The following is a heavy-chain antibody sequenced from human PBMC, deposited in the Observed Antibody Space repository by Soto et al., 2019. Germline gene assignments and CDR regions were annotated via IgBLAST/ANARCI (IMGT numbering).Heavy chain of an antibody. D-gene: IGHD3-3*01. CDR3: AKDEGVVQYPGYYYYGTEV. J-gene: IGHJ6*04. CDR2: ISYDGSNK. V-gene: IGHV3-30-3*01. Sequence: WGSLRLSCAASGFTFSSYAMHWVRQAPGKGLEWVAVISYDGSNKYSADSVKGRFTISRDNSKNTLYLQMNSLRAEDTAVYYCAKDEGVVQYPGYYYYGTEVWRNGRTVNVSA. CDR1: GFTFSSYA.